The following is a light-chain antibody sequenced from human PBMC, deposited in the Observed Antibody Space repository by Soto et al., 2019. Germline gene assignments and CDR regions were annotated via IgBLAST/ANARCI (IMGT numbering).Light chain of an antibody. Sequence: EIVLTQSPGTLSLSPGERATHSCRASQSVSSGYVAWYQVKPGQAPRLLIYGASSRATGSPDRFSGSGSGTDFTLTISRLEPEAVAMYFCQQYGNPPQTFGQGTKVEF. J-gene: IGKJ1*01. CDR3: QQYGNPPQT. V-gene: IGKV3-20*01. CDR2: GAS. CDR1: QSVSSGY.